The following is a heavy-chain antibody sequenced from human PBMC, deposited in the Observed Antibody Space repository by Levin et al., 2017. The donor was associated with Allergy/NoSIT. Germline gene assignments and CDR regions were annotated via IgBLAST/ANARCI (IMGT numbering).Heavy chain of an antibody. V-gene: IGHV1-8*01. CDR2: MNPNSGNT. Sequence: ASVKVSCKASGYTFTSYDINWVRQATGQGLEWMGWMNPNSGNTGYAQKFQGRVTMTRNTSISTAYMELSSLRSEDTAVYYCAREPAFYDFWSGYSYYDYGMDVWGQGTTVTVSS. D-gene: IGHD3-3*01. J-gene: IGHJ6*02. CDR3: AREPAFYDFWSGYSYYDYGMDV. CDR1: GYTFTSYD.